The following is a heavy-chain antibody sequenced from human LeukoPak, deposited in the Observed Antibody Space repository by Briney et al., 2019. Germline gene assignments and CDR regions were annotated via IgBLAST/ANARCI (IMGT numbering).Heavy chain of an antibody. D-gene: IGHD3-10*01. V-gene: IGHV3-23*01. Sequence: GGSLRLSCAASGFTFSSYAMSWVRQAPGKGLEWVSAISGSGGSTYYADSVKGRFTISRDNSKNTLYLQMNSLRAEDTAVYYCAKRSSITMVRGVIGYYYYYMDVWGKGTTVTVSS. CDR1: GFTFSSYA. CDR2: ISGSGGST. CDR3: AKRSSITMVRGVIGYYYYYMDV. J-gene: IGHJ6*03.